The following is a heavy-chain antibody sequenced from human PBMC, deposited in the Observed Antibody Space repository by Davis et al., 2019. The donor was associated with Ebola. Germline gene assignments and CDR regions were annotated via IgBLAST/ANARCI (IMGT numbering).Heavy chain of an antibody. D-gene: IGHD5-12*01. CDR3: TTPGGQDSGYDVFDI. CDR2: ISPHFDNT. V-gene: IGHV1-18*04. J-gene: IGHJ3*02. CDR1: GYTFTNYY. Sequence: ASVKVSCKASGYTFTNYYMHWVRQAPGQGLEWMGWISPHFDNTYYAQKFQGRVTMTTETSTSTVYMELRSLRSEDTALYYCTTPGGQDSGYDVFDIWGQGTMVTVSS.